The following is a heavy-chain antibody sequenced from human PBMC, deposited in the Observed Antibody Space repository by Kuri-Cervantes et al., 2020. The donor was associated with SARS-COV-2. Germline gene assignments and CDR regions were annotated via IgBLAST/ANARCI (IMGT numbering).Heavy chain of an antibody. CDR1: GYSISSGYY. V-gene: IGHV4-38-2*02. CDR2: INHSGST. CDR3: ARVRSDILTGYPFDY. Sequence: GSLRLSCTVSGYSISSGYYWGWIRQPPGKGLEWIGEINHSGSTNYNPSLKSRVTVSVDTSKNQFSLKLSSVTAADTAVYYCARVRSDILTGYPFDYWGQGTLVTVSS. J-gene: IGHJ4*02. D-gene: IGHD3-9*01.